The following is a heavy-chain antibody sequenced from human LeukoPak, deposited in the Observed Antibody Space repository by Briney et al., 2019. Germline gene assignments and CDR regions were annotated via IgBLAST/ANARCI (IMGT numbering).Heavy chain of an antibody. J-gene: IGHJ4*02. V-gene: IGHV4-30-2*01. CDR3: ARGLLKYYDRSGYYPYYFDY. CDR1: GGSISSGDYS. D-gene: IGHD3-22*01. Sequence: SETLSLTCAVSGGSISSGDYSWSWIRQPPGKGLGHIGYIYHSDTTYYNPSLKSRVTISVDESKNQFSLKLSSVTAADTAVYYCARGLLKYYDRSGYYPYYFDYWGQGTLVTVSS. CDR2: IYHSDTT.